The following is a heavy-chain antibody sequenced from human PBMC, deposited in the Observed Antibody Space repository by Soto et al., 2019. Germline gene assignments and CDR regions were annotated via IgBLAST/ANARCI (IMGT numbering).Heavy chain of an antibody. CDR1: GGSISSGGYY. CDR2: IFYSGTT. Sequence: SETLSLTCTVSGGSISSGGYYWSWIRQYPGKGLEWIGNIFYSGTTSYNPSLKSRVAISIDTSKNQFSLKLSSVTAAVTAVYYCARERQPCINPLGVWFGLWGQGTLVTVSS. D-gene: IGHD3-16*01. V-gene: IGHV4-31*03. CDR3: ARERQPCINPLGVWFGL. J-gene: IGHJ5*02.